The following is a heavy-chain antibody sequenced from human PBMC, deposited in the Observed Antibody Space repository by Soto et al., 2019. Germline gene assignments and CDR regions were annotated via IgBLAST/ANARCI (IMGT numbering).Heavy chain of an antibody. J-gene: IGHJ4*02. CDR2: INPSGGST. D-gene: IGHD1-26*01. CDR1: GYTFTSYY. CDR3: ARGRGHIRMWEFFGY. Sequence: GASVKVSCKASGYTFTSYYMHWVRQAPGQGLEWLGIINPSGGSTSYAQKFRGRVTMTRETSTSTVYMELSSLRSEDTAVSYCARGRGHIRMWEFFGYWGGGTLVTVS. V-gene: IGHV1-46*01.